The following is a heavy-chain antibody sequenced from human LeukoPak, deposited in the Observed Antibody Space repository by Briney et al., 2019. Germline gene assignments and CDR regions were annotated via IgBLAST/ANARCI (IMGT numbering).Heavy chain of an antibody. J-gene: IGHJ6*02. D-gene: IGHD3-16*01. V-gene: IGHV3-7*01. CDR1: GLTFSETW. CDR2: IKEDGSEK. Sequence: GGSLTFSCAASGLTFSETWMSWVRQAPGQGLEWVAAIKEDGSEKDYVDSVKGRFTISRDNAKNSLYLQMNSLRAEDTAVYYCATYTHWVAGDVWGQGTTVSVSS. CDR3: ATYTHWVAGDV.